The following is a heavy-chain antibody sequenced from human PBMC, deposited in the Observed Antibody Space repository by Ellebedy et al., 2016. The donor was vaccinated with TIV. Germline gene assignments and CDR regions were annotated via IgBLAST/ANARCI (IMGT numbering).Heavy chain of an antibody. V-gene: IGHV4-4*07. D-gene: IGHD2/OR15-2a*01. CDR1: GGSASRYF. CDR3: ASVHCSITTCDYYYMDV. CDR2: IFNSGSF. Sequence: SETLSLTCTVSGGSASRYFWSWIRQPAGKGLEWIGRIFNSGSFNYNPSLMSRVTMSVVTSKNQISLRLKSVTAADTAVYYCASVHCSITTCDYYYMDVWGKGTTVTVSS. J-gene: IGHJ6*03.